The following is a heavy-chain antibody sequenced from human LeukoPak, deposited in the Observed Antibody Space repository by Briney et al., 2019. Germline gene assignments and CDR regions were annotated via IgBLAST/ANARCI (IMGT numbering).Heavy chain of an antibody. Sequence: ASETLSLTCTVSGGSINGYYWSWIRQPPGKGLEWIGYIYYSGSTNYNPSLKSRVTMSVDTSKNQHSLKLSSVTAADTAVYYCARGDIEVAGTLDSWGQGTLVTVSS. V-gene: IGHV4-59*01. CDR1: GGSINGYY. CDR2: IYYSGST. J-gene: IGHJ4*02. CDR3: ARGDIEVAGTLDS. D-gene: IGHD6-19*01.